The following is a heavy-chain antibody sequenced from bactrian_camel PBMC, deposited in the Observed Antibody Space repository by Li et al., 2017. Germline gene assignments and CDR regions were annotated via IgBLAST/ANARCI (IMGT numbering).Heavy chain of an antibody. Sequence: VQLVESGGGSVQTGGSLKLSCETSGLAYSGYCMGWFRQALGNEREGVGAICVGRTYYADSVKGRFTISQDNGKNTVTLQMNSLKPEDTAVYYCAVCHWAGRCYPAAGYWGQGTQVTVS. D-gene: IGHD1*01. CDR1: GLAYSGYC. CDR2: ICVGRT. CDR3: AVCHWAGRCYPAAGY. J-gene: IGHJ6*01. V-gene: IGHV3S40*01.